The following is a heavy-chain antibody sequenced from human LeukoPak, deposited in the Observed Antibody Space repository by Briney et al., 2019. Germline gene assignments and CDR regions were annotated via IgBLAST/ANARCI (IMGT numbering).Heavy chain of an antibody. J-gene: IGHJ4*02. CDR2: IYYSGST. CDR1: GGSISSSSCY. V-gene: IGHV4-39*01. D-gene: IGHD3-22*01. CDR3: ARLPNYYDSSGYYYGFDY. Sequence: SETLSLTCTVSGGSISSSSCYWGWIRQPPGKGLEWIGSIYYSGSTYYNPSLKSRVTISVDTSKNQFSLKLSSVTAADTAVYYCARLPNYYDSSGYYYGFDYWGQGTLVTVSS.